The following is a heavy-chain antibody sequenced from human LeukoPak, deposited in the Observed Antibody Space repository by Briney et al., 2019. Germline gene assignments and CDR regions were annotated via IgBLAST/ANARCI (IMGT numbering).Heavy chain of an antibody. Sequence: SETLSLTCTVSGASYWGWVRQSPEMGLEWIGSIYSTGGTYYNPSLKSRLTISLDTSKRQFSLKMTSMTAADTAVYYCPSLRADGGNYPRFDYWGQGALVTVSA. J-gene: IGHJ4*02. CDR3: PSLRADGGNYPRFDY. D-gene: IGHD4-23*01. CDR1: GASY. V-gene: IGHV4-39*07. CDR2: IYSTGGT.